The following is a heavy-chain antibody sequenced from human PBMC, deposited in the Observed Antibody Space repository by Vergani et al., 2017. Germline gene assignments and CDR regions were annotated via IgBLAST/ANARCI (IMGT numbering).Heavy chain of an antibody. D-gene: IGHD2-15*01. Sequence: EVHLEESGGGLVQPGGSLRLSCAASGFTFGDYYMAWIRRAPGKGLAWVASIKRDGTETFYVDSVKGRFTISRDNAETTLYLQMNSLIDEDRGVYYCARISGGSAPYLHYWGQGTLVIVAS. CDR3: ARISGGSAPYLHY. CDR2: IKRDGTET. V-gene: IGHV3-7*01. CDR1: GFTFGDYY. J-gene: IGHJ1*01.